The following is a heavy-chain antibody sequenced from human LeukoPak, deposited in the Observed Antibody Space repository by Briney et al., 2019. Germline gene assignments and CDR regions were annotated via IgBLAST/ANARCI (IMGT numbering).Heavy chain of an antibody. CDR1: GFXFTDYS. V-gene: IGHV3-21*01. D-gene: IGHD3-22*01. CDR3: ARDHYYYDSSGYYYYFDY. Sequence: GGSLRLSCAASGFXFTDYSMNWVRQAPGKGLEWVSSISSSSSFISYADSVKGRFTVSRDNAKDSLYLQMNSLRAEDTAVYYCARDHYYYDSSGYYYYFDYWGQGTLVTVSS. CDR2: ISSSSSFI. J-gene: IGHJ4*02.